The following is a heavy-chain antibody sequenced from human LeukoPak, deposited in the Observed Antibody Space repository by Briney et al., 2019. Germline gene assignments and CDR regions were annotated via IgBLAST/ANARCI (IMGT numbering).Heavy chain of an antibody. Sequence: GGSLRLSCAACGFTFSSYAMSWVRQAPGKGLEWVSAISGSGGSTYYADSVKGRFTISRDNSKNTLYLQMNSLRAEDTAVYYCANTGNIVVVPAARFDYWGQGTLVTVSS. J-gene: IGHJ4*02. CDR2: ISGSGGST. D-gene: IGHD2-2*01. V-gene: IGHV3-23*01. CDR1: GFTFSSYA. CDR3: ANTGNIVVVPAARFDY.